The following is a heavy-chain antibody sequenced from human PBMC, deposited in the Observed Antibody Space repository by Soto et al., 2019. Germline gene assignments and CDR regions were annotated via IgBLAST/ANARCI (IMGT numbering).Heavy chain of an antibody. V-gene: IGHV4-39*01. CDR3: ARPTGYSGYESYFDY. J-gene: IGHJ4*02. Sequence: SETLSLTCTVSGGSISSSSYYWGWIRQPPGKGLEWIGSIYYSGSTYYNPSLKSRVTISVDTSKNQFSLKLSSVTAADTAVYYCARPTGYSGYESYFDYWGQGTLVTVSS. CDR1: GGSISSSSYY. D-gene: IGHD5-12*01. CDR2: IYYSGST.